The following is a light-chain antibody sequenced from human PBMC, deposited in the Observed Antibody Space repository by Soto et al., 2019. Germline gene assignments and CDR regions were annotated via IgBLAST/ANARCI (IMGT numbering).Light chain of an antibody. CDR2: EAS. V-gene: IGKV1-6*01. Sequence: AILMTQSPSSLSASVGDRVTVTCRASQGIRNDLALYQQKPGKAPKLLIYEASTLQSGVPSRFSGSYSGTVFTLTIGSLQPEDFATHYCLQDFNYPRTFGQGTKVDIK. J-gene: IGKJ1*01. CDR3: LQDFNYPRT. CDR1: QGIRND.